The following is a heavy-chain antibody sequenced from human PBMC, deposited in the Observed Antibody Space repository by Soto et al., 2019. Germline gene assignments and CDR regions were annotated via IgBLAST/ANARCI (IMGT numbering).Heavy chain of an antibody. CDR1: GSPINTDY. Sequence: PSETLSLTCAVSGSPINTDYWAWIRQPPGKGLEWIGSIYHSGSTDSNPSLESRVSISIDKSKNQFSLNLSSVTAADAAVYYCARAMRDAYNFYFRGMDVWGQGTTVTVSS. D-gene: IGHD1-1*01. J-gene: IGHJ6*02. CDR2: IYHSGST. V-gene: IGHV4-38-2*01. CDR3: ARAMRDAYNFYFRGMDV.